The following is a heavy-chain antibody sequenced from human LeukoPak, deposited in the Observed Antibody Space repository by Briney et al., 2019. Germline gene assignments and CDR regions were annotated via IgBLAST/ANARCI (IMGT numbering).Heavy chain of an antibody. CDR1: GGSINIGGCH. J-gene: IGHJ4*02. D-gene: IGHD3-10*01. CDR3: ARKLWSGESLHLDY. Sequence: PSETLSLTCTVSGGSINIGGCHWTWIRQHPGMGLEWIGHVYYRGDTYYNPSLKSRVTMSIDTSKNQFSLTLSSVTAADTAVYYCARKLWSGESLHLDYWGQGILVTVSS. CDR2: VYYRGDT. V-gene: IGHV4-31*03.